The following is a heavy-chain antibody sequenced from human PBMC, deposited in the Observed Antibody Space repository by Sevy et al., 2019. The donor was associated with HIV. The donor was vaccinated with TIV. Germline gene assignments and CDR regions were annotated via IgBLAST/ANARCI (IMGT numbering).Heavy chain of an antibody. Sequence: GGSLRLSCAASGFTFSSYAMSWVRQAPGKGLEWVSAISGSGGSTYYADSVKGRFTISRDNSKNTLYLQMNSLRAEDTAVYYCAKDLPYCGGDCYDYFDYWGQGTLVTVSS. V-gene: IGHV3-23*01. CDR2: ISGSGGST. CDR3: AKDLPYCGGDCYDYFDY. J-gene: IGHJ4*02. D-gene: IGHD2-21*02. CDR1: GFTFSSYA.